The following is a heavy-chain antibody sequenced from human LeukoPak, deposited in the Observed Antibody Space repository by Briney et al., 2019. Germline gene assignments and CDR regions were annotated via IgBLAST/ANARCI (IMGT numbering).Heavy chain of an antibody. CDR1: GFTFSSYA. D-gene: IGHD6-13*01. J-gene: IGHJ4*02. CDR3: ARDPQTGYSSSWYPNLDY. Sequence: GGSLRLSCAASGFTFSSYAMTWVRQAPGKGLEWVAVISYDGSNKYYADSVKGRFTISRDNSKNTLYLQMNSLRAEDTAVYYCARDPQTGYSSSWYPNLDYWGQGTLVTVSS. CDR2: ISYDGSNK. V-gene: IGHV3-30*03.